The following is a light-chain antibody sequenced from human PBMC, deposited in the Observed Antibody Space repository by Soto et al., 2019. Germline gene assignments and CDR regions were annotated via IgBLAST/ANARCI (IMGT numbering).Light chain of an antibody. J-gene: IGLJ1*01. V-gene: IGLV2-8*01. CDR2: EVS. CDR3: SSYVGSNNWV. Sequence: QSALTQPPSASGSPGQSVTISCTGTSSDVGAYSYVSWYQQHPGKAPKLMIYEVSKRPSGVPDRFSGSKSGNTASLTVSGLQAEDEADYYCSSYVGSNNWVFGTGTKLTVL. CDR1: SSDVGAYSY.